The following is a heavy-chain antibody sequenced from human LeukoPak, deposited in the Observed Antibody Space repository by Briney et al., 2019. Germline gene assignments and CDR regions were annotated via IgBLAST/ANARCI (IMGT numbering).Heavy chain of an antibody. J-gene: IGHJ4*02. CDR2: ISSSGSTI. V-gene: IGHV3-48*03. Sequence: GGALRLSCAASGFTFSSYEMNWVRQAPGKVLEWVSYISSSGSTIYYADSVKGRFTISRDNAKNSLYLQMSSLRAEDTAVYYCASQDYRYYFDYWGQGTLVTVSS. CDR1: GFTFSSYE. D-gene: IGHD4/OR15-4a*01. CDR3: ASQDYRYYFDY.